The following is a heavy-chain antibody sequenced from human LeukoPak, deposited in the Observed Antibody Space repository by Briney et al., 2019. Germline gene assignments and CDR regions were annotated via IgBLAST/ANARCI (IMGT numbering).Heavy chain of an antibody. V-gene: IGHV1-18*01. CDR2: ISAYNGNT. CDR3: AMEGSSGWTFDY. D-gene: IGHD6-19*01. CDR1: GYTFTDYG. J-gene: IGHJ4*02. Sequence: ASVTVSYKASGYTFTDYGIAWVRQAPGQGVAWMGWISAYNGNTNYAQKLQGRVTLTTDTSTSRAYMELRSLRSDDTAIYYCAMEGSSGWTFDYWGQGTLVTVSS.